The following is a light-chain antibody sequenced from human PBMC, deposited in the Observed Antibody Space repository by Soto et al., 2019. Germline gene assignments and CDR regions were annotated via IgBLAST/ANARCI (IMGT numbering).Light chain of an antibody. CDR1: QSIGDS. V-gene: IGKV1-5*01. J-gene: IGKJ5*01. Sequence: DIQMTQSPSTLSASVGDRVTITCRASQSIGDSLAWYQQKPGKAPYLLISDVSSLERGVPSRFSGSGSGTDFTLTISCLQSEDFATYYCQQYYSYPPITFGQGTRLEIK. CDR3: QQYYSYPPIT. CDR2: DVS.